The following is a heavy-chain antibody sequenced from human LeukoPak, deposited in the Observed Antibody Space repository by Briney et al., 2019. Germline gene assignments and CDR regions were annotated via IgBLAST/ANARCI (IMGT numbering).Heavy chain of an antibody. CDR3: TRGILSGWYYFDF. D-gene: IGHD6-19*01. J-gene: IGHJ4*02. V-gene: IGHV3-49*04. CDR1: GFTFGDYA. Sequence: GGSLRLSCIASGFTFGDYAMSWVRQAPGKGLEWVGFIRSKRFCGATEYAASVKGRFTISRDDSKSVAYLHLNSLKTEDTAVYFCTRGILSGWYYFDFWGQGTLVTVSS. CDR2: IRSKRFCGAT.